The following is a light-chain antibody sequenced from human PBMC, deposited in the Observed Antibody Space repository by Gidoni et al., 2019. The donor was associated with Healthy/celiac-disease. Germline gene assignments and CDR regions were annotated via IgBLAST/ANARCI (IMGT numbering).Light chain of an antibody. CDR3: QSADSSGTYVV. CDR2: KDS. V-gene: IGLV3-25*03. CDR1: ALPKQY. Sequence: SYELTQPPSVSVSPGQTARITCSGDALPKQYAYWYPQKPGQAPVLVIYKDSERPSGIPARFSGSSSGKTVTLTISGVQAEDEADYYCQSADSSGTYVVFGGGTKLTVL. J-gene: IGLJ2*01.